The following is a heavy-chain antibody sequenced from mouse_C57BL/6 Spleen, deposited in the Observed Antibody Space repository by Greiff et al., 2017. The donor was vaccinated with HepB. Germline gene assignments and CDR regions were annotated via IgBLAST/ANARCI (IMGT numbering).Heavy chain of an antibody. CDR1: GYTFTSYW. V-gene: IGHV1-61*01. CDR3: ARTTTVVGDYAMDY. D-gene: IGHD1-1*01. CDR2: IYPSDSET. J-gene: IGHJ4*01. Sequence: VQLQQPGAELVRPGSSVKLSCKASGYTFTSYWMDWVKQRPGQGLEWIGNIYPSDSETHYNQKFKDKATLTVDKSYSTAYMQLSSLTSEDSAVYYCARTTTVVGDYAMDYWGQGTSVTVSS.